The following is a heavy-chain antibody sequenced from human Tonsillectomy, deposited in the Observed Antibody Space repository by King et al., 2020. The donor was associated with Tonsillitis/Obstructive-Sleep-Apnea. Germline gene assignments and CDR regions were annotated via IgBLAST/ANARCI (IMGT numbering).Heavy chain of an antibody. Sequence: EVQLVESGGGLIQPGGSLRLSCVVSGFTVSNDYMSWVRQAPGKGLEWFSVIYGGGSTYYADSVKGRFPISSDESKNTVYLQLNSLRVEDAAVYYCASGYCSGGSCPHYYYMDVWGKGTTVTVS. V-gene: IGHV3-53*01. CDR3: ASGYCSGGSCPHYYYMDV. D-gene: IGHD2-15*01. CDR2: IYGGGST. CDR1: GFTVSNDY. J-gene: IGHJ6*03.